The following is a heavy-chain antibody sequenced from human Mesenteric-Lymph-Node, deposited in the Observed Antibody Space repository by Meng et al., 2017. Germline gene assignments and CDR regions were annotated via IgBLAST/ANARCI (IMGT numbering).Heavy chain of an antibody. CDR1: GGSFSGYY. CDR3: ARGFLSFVRVFDY. V-gene: IGHV4-34*01. D-gene: IGHD2/OR15-2a*01. CDR2: INHSGST. J-gene: IGHJ4*02. Sequence: QVQLQQWGAGLFKPSETLSPTCAVYGGSFSGYYWSWIRQPPGKGLEWIGEINHSGSTNYNPSLKSRVTISVDTSKNQFSLKLSSVTAADTAVYYCARGFLSFVRVFDYWGQGTLVTVSS.